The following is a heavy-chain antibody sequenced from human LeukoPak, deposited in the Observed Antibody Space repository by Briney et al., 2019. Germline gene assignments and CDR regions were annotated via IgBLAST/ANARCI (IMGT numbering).Heavy chain of an antibody. J-gene: IGHJ4*02. V-gene: IGHV3-9*03. Sequence: PGGSLRLSCAASGFTLDDYAMRWVRQAPGKGLEWVSGISWNSGSIGYADSVKGRFTISRDNAKNSLYLQMNSLRAEDMALYYCAKARGYDILTGYSYFDYWGQGTLVTVSS. D-gene: IGHD3-9*01. CDR1: GFTLDDYA. CDR2: ISWNSGSI. CDR3: AKARGYDILTGYSYFDY.